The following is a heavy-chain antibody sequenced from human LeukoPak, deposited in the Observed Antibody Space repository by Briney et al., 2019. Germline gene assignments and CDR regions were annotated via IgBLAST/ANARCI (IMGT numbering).Heavy chain of an antibody. CDR3: ARDPVLRFLEWLPHNWFDP. CDR2: INPNSGGT. V-gene: IGHV1-2*02. D-gene: IGHD3-3*01. Sequence: ASVKVSCKASGYTFTGDYMHWVRQAPGQGLEWMGWINPNSGGTNYAQKFQGRVTMTRDTSISTAYMELSRLRSDDTAVYYCARDPVLRFLEWLPHNWFDPWGQGTLVTVSS. CDR1: GYTFTGDY. J-gene: IGHJ5*02.